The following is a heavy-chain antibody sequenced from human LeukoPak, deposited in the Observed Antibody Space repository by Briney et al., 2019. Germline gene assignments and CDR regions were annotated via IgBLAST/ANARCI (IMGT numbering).Heavy chain of an antibody. CDR3: ARIGGPETYYDILTGLINPKIPQYYFDY. D-gene: IGHD3-9*01. CDR1: GFSLSTSGVG. J-gene: IGHJ4*02. Sequence: SGPTLVKPTQTLTLTCTFSGFSLSTSGVGVGWIRQPPGKALEWLALIYWDDDKRYSPSLKSRLTISKDTSKSQVVLTMTNMDPVDTATYYCARIGGPETYYDILTGLINPKIPQYYFDYWGQGTLVTVSS. CDR2: IYWDDDK. V-gene: IGHV2-5*02.